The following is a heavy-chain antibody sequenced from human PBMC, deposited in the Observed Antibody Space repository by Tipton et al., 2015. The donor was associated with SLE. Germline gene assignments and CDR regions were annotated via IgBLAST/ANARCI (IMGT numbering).Heavy chain of an antibody. CDR1: GGSISSYY. CDR2: IYYSGST. V-gene: IGHV4-59*06. Sequence: TLSLTCTVSGGSISSYYWSWIRQHPGKGLEWIGYIYYSGSTYYNPSLKSRVTISVDTSKNQFSLKLSSVTAADTAVYYCARHSPRDDIVATIFDYWGQGTLVTVSS. CDR3: ARHSPRDDIVATIFDY. D-gene: IGHD5-12*01. J-gene: IGHJ4*02.